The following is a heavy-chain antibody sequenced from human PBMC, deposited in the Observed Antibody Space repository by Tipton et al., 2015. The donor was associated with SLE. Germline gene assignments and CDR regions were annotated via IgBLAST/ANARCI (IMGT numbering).Heavy chain of an antibody. CDR2: IYYSGST. Sequence: LRLSCTVSGGSTSSGDYYWSWIRQPPGKGLEWIGYIYYSGSTYYNPSLKSRVTISVDTSKNQISLKLSSVTAADTAVYYCARYPESNYHWFGPWGQGALVTVSS. D-gene: IGHD4-11*01. J-gene: IGHJ5*02. V-gene: IGHV4-30-4*01. CDR3: ARYPESNYHWFGP. CDR1: GGSTSSGDYY.